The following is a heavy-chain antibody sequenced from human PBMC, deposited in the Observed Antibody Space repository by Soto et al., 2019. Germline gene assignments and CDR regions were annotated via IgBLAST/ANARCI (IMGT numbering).Heavy chain of an antibody. CDR1: GSTFSSSA. V-gene: IGHV3-23*01. CDR3: SRNTSGRQGSTLDI. Sequence: GGSLRLSCAASGSTFSSSAMTWVRQAPGKGLEWVPAISGSGSVTYYTSSVRGRFTISRDNSRNTLYLQMNNLRAEDTAVYYCSRNTSGRQGSTLDIWGQGTMVTVSS. J-gene: IGHJ3*02. CDR2: ISGSGSVT. D-gene: IGHD6-19*01.